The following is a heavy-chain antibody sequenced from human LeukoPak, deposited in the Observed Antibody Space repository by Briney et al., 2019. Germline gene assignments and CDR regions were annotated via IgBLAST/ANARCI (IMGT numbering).Heavy chain of an antibody. V-gene: IGHV3-74*01. D-gene: IGHD6-19*01. CDR3: ATKQWLAPPPDS. CDR1: GFTFSKYW. J-gene: IGHJ4*02. Sequence: GGSLRLSCAASGFTFSKYWMLWVRHAPGKGLESVSRINTDGTVATYADSVKGRFTVSRDNADNTMFLQMNSVRDEDTAVYYCATKQWLAPPPDSWGQGTPVTVSS. CDR2: INTDGTVA.